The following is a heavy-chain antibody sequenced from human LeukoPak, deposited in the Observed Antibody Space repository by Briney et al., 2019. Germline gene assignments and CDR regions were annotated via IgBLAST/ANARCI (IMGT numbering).Heavy chain of an antibody. CDR2: INRRGST. V-gene: IGHV4-34*01. D-gene: IGHD5-12*01. CDR1: GGSFSGYY. Sequence: SETLSLTCAVYGGSFSGYYWIWIRQPPGKGLEWIGEINRRGSTNYNPSLKSRVTISVDTSRNQFSLKLSSVTAADTAVYYCAREIIVARGAFDIWGQGTMVTVSS. CDR3: AREIIVARGAFDI. J-gene: IGHJ3*02.